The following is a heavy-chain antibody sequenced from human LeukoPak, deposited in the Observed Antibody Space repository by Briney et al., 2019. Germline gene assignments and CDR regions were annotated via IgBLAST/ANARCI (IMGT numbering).Heavy chain of an antibody. CDR3: AKASITMVRGAFGY. V-gene: IGHV3-23*01. Sequence: SGSGGSTYYADSVKGRFTISRDNSKNTLYLQMNSLRAEDTAVYYCAKASITMVRGAFGYWGQGTLVTVSS. CDR2: SGSGGST. J-gene: IGHJ4*02. D-gene: IGHD3-10*01.